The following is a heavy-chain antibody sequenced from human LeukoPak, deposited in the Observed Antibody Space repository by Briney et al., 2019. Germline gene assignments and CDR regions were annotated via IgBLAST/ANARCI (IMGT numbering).Heavy chain of an antibody. CDR1: GFTFSSYA. Sequence: HPGGSLRLSCAASGFTFSSYAMHWVRQAPGKGLEWVAVISYDGSNKYYADSVKGRLTISRDNSKNTLYLQMNSLRAEDTAIYYCAKIISAGGIDYWGQGTQVTVSS. CDR2: ISYDGSNK. J-gene: IGHJ4*02. CDR3: AKIISAGGIDY. V-gene: IGHV3-30-3*02. D-gene: IGHD6-13*01.